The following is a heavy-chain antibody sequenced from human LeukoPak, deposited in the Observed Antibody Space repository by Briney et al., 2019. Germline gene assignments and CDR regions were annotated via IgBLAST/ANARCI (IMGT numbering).Heavy chain of an antibody. Sequence: GESLKISCKGSGYRFTSYWIGWVRQMPGKGLEWMGIIYPGDSDTRYSPSFQGQVTISADKSISTAYLQWSSLKASDTAMYYCASSYCSGGSCYSYFDYWGQGTLVTVSS. D-gene: IGHD2-15*01. J-gene: IGHJ4*02. CDR2: IYPGDSDT. CDR3: ASSYCSGGSCYSYFDY. CDR1: GYRFTSYW. V-gene: IGHV5-51*01.